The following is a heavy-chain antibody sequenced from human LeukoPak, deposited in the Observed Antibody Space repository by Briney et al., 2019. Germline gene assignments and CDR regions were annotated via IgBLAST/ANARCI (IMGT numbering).Heavy chain of an antibody. CDR3: ARGLVAAAGTRYYFDY. CDR1: GYTFTSYY. V-gene: IGHV1-46*01. D-gene: IGHD6-13*01. J-gene: IGHJ4*02. Sequence: ASVKVSCKASGYTFTSYYMHWVRQAPGHGLEWMGIINPSGGSTCYAQRFQGRVTMTRDTSTSTVYMELSSLRSEDTAVYYCARGLVAAAGTRYYFDYWGQGTLVTVSS. CDR2: INPSGGST.